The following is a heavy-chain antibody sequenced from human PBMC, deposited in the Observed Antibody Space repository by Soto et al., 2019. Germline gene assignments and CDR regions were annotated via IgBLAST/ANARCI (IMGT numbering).Heavy chain of an antibody. V-gene: IGHV3-30*18. CDR2: VFFDGNYK. CDR3: TKGGTVPFDY. J-gene: IGHJ4*02. CDR1: GVTFSRYA. Sequence: QVQFVQSGGGVDQPGKSLRLSCAASGVTFSRYAMHWVRQAPGERLEWVAVVFFDGNYKNYGDSVKGRFTVSRDNSKNTTYLQMNGLRPEDTGVYYCTKGGTVPFDYWGQGSLVIVSS. D-gene: IGHD3-16*01.